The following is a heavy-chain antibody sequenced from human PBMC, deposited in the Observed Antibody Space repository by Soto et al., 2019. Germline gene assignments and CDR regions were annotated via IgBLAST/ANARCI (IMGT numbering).Heavy chain of an antibody. Sequence: QVQLVQSGAEVKKPGASVKVSCKASGYTFTSSGMSWVRQAPGQGLEWMGWISAHTGSSEYAQRFQGRVTITADESTNTVYMELSSLRSEDTAMYYCARLSRPNYYDTSGFFKDNWFDPWGQGTLVTVSS. J-gene: IGHJ5*02. V-gene: IGHV1-18*01. D-gene: IGHD3-22*01. CDR3: ARLSRPNYYDTSGFFKDNWFDP. CDR1: GYTFTSSG. CDR2: ISAHTGSS.